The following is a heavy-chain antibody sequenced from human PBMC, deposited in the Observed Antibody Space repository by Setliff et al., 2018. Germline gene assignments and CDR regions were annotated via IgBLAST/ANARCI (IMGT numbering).Heavy chain of an antibody. CDR2: FWADGNRR. J-gene: IGHJ4*02. Sequence: GGSLRLSCTASGFILRNYGIHWVRQAPGKGLEWVAVFWADGNRRFYADSVKGRFTVSRDLSMDTVFLQMDSLRAEDTAVYYCRVWIGDLSRDFWGRGTLVTVSS. CDR3: RVWIGDLSRDF. V-gene: IGHV3-33*08. D-gene: IGHD3-10*01. CDR1: GFILRNYG.